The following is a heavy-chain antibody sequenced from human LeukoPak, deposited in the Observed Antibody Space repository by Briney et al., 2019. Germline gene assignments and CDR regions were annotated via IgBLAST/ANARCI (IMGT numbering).Heavy chain of an antibody. CDR1: GFTFSAFG. CDR2: ITNSGGST. Sequence: GGSLRLSCAASGFTFSAFGMNWVRQAPGKGLEWVSTITNSGGSTYYVDSVKGRFTISRDNSKNTLYLQMNSLRDEDTAVYYCASSGSYRFDYWGQGTLVTVSS. J-gene: IGHJ4*02. V-gene: IGHV3-23*01. D-gene: IGHD1-26*01. CDR3: ASSGSYRFDY.